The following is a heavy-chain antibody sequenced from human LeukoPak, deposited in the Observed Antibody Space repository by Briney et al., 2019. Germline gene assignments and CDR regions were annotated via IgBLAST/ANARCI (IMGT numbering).Heavy chain of an antibody. CDR3: AKKGYYDGSGYYMYYFDH. CDR2: ISGSGGST. CDR1: GFTFSSYA. V-gene: IGHV3-23*01. Sequence: PGGSLRLSCAASGFTFSSYAMTWVRQAPGKGLEWVSTISGSGGSTYYADSVKGRFIISRDNSKNTLYLQMNSLRAEDTAVYYCAKKGYYDGSGYYMYYFDHWGQGTLVTVSS. D-gene: IGHD3-22*01. J-gene: IGHJ4*02.